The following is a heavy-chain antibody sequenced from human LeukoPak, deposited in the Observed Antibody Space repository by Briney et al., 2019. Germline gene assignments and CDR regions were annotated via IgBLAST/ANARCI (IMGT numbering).Heavy chain of an antibody. V-gene: IGHV3-74*01. D-gene: IGHD1-26*01. CDR2: ISSDGSST. CDR1: GFTFSSDW. J-gene: IGHJ4*02. Sequence: GGSLRLSCAAAGFTFSSDWMHWVRQAPGKGLVWVSRISSDGSSTSYADSVRGRFTISRDNAKNTLYLQMNSLRAEDTAVYYCGRALYRGFDYWGQGTLVTVSS. CDR3: GRALYRGFDY.